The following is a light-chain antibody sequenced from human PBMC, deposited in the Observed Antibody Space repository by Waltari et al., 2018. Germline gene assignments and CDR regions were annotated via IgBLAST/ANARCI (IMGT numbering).Light chain of an antibody. Sequence: PGERATLSCRASQSVSSYLAWYQQKPGQAPRLLIYDASNRATGIPARFSGSGSGTDFTLTISSLGPEDFAVYYCQQRSNWPPTFGQGTKVEIK. J-gene: IGKJ1*01. CDR3: QQRSNWPPT. CDR1: QSVSSY. V-gene: IGKV3-11*01. CDR2: DAS.